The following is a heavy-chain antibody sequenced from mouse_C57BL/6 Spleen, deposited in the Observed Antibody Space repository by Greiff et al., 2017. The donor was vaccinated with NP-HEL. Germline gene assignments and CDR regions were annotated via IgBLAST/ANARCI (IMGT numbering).Heavy chain of an antibody. J-gene: IGHJ4*01. V-gene: IGHV14-3*01. Sequence: EVQLQQSVAELVRPGASVKLSCTASGFTINTTYMHWVKQRPAQGLEWIGRIDPANGNTKYAPKFQGKAPITADTSSNTAYLQLSSLTSEDTAIYYCARMIYYGSSLHYYAMDDWGQGTSVTVAS. D-gene: IGHD1-1*01. CDR3: ARMIYYGSSLHYYAMDD. CDR1: GFTINTTY. CDR2: IDPANGNT.